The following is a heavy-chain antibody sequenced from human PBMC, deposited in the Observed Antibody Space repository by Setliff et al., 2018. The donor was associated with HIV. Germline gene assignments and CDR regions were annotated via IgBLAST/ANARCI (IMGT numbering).Heavy chain of an antibody. CDR2: ISAYNGNT. J-gene: IGHJ6*03. CDR1: GYTFTSYG. CDR3: AREVLSITIFGVVTLYYMDV. V-gene: IGHV1-18*01. Sequence: GASVKVSCKASGYTFTSYGISWVRQAPGQGLEWMGLISAYNGNTNYAQKLQGRVTMTTDTSTTTAYMELRSLRSDDTAVYYCAREVLSITIFGVVTLYYMDVWGKGTTVTVSS. D-gene: IGHD3-3*01.